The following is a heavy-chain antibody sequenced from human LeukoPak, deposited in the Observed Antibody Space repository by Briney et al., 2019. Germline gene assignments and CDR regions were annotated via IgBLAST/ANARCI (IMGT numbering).Heavy chain of an antibody. CDR2: VNLQGST. J-gene: IGHJ4*02. Sequence: KSSETLSLTCGVSGGSITNTNYWTWVRQPPGKGLEWIGEVNLQGSTNYNPSLMGRVAISVDKSENHISLQLTSVTAADTAVYYCARAHLSETDFDSWGQGTLVSVSS. CDR1: GGSITNTNY. V-gene: IGHV4-4*02. CDR3: ARAHLSETDFDS. D-gene: IGHD3-3*01.